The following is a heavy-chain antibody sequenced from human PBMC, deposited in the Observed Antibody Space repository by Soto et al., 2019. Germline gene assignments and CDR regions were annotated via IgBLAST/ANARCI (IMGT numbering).Heavy chain of an antibody. Sequence: QVQLQQWGAGLLKPSETLSLTCAVYGGSFSGYYWSWIRQPPGKGLEWIGEINHSGSTNYNPSLKSRVTISVDTSKDQFSLKLSSVTAADTAVYYCASPLQEGWTGAFDIWRQGTMVTVSS. J-gene: IGHJ3*02. CDR2: INHSGST. D-gene: IGHD1-1*01. V-gene: IGHV4-34*01. CDR1: GGSFSGYY. CDR3: ASPLQEGWTGAFDI.